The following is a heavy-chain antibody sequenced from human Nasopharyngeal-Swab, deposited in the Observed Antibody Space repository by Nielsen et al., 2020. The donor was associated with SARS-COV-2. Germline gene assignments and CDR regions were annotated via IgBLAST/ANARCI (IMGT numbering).Heavy chain of an antibody. Sequence: ETLSLTCAASGFTFSSYWMHWVRQAPGKGLVWVSRINSDGSSTSYADSVKGRFTISRDNAKNTLYLQMNSLRAEDTAVYYCAREGYYDSSGYSYFDYWGQGTLVTVSS. CDR3: AREGYYDSSGYSYFDY. V-gene: IGHV3-74*01. CDR2: INSDGSST. CDR1: GFTFSSYW. D-gene: IGHD3-22*01. J-gene: IGHJ4*02.